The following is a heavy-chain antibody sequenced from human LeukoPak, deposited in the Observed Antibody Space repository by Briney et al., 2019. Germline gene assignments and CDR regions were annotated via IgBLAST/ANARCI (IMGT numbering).Heavy chain of an antibody. Sequence: GASVKVSCKASGYTFTGYYMHWVRQAPGQGLEWMGWINPNSGGTNYAQKFQGRVTMTRDTSISTAYMELSRLRSDDTAVYYCARENPPSYGSGSYVDYWGQGTLVTVSS. CDR2: INPNSGGT. D-gene: IGHD3-10*01. CDR3: ARENPPSYGSGSYVDY. J-gene: IGHJ4*02. V-gene: IGHV1-2*02. CDR1: GYTFTGYY.